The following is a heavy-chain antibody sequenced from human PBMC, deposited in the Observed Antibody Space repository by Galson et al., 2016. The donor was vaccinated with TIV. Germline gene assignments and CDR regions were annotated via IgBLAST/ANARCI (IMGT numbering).Heavy chain of an antibody. V-gene: IGHV5-51*01. J-gene: IGHJ4*02. CDR1: GYNFAWYR. CDR3: VRRDPYDSFGYHLPH. D-gene: IGHD3-22*01. Sequence: QSGAEVKKPGEPLKISCTGSGYNFAWYRIAWVRQMPGKGLEWMGSIYPGGSDATYSPSFEGQVTMSTDTSSSTAYLQWRVLKASDTAIYYCVRRDPYDSFGYHLPHWGQGTQVIVSS. CDR2: IYPGGSDA.